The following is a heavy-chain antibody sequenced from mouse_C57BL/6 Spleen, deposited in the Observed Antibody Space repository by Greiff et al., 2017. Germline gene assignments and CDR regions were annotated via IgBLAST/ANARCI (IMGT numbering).Heavy chain of an antibody. CDR1: GYSITSGYY. Sequence: EVKLMESGPGLVKPSPSLSLTCSVTGYSITSGYYWNWIRQFPGNKLEWMGYISYDGSNNYNPSLKNRISITRDTSKNQFFLKLNSVTTEDTATYYCARDHGFWYFDVWGTGTTVTVSS. J-gene: IGHJ1*03. CDR2: ISYDGSN. V-gene: IGHV3-6*01. CDR3: ARDHGFWYFDV.